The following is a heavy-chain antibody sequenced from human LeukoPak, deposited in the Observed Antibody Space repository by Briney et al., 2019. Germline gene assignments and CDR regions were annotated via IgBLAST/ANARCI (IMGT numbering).Heavy chain of an antibody. V-gene: IGHV4-34*01. CDR1: GGSFSGYY. CDR2: INHSGNT. Sequence: SETLSLTCAVYGGSFSGYYWSWIRQPPGKGLEWIGEINHSGNTNYNPSLKSRVTISVDTSKNQFSLKLSSVTAADTAVYYCARGGMIVVVFDYWGQGTLVTVSS. J-gene: IGHJ4*02. CDR3: ARGGMIVVVFDY. D-gene: IGHD3-22*01.